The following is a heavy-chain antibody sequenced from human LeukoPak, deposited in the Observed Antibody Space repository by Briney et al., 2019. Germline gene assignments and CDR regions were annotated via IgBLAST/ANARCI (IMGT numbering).Heavy chain of an antibody. CDR1: GFIFDTHD. CDR3: AKPSGSGVDY. D-gene: IGHD1-26*01. J-gene: IGHJ4*02. CDR2: IRSDGYHT. V-gene: IGHV3-30*02. Sequence: GGSLRLSCGASGFIFDTHDMHWVRQAPGKGLEWVAFIRSDGYHTYYADSVKGRFTITRDNSKNALYLQMNSLRLEDMAVYYCAKPSGSGVDYWGRGTLVTVSS.